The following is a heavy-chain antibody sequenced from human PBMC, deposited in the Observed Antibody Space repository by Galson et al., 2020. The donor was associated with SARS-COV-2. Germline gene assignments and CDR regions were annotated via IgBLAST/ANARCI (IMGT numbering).Heavy chain of an antibody. D-gene: IGHD6-19*01. Sequence: ASVKVSCKASGYIFIDFYIHWVRQAPGQGLEGMGRSNPGSGGTNSAQKFRGRVTMTRVTSITKAYMELSGLTSDDTGVYYCAGGLGNTGWADSWGQGTLVTVSS. V-gene: IGHV1-2*02. CDR3: AGGLGNTGWADS. CDR2: SNPGSGGT. J-gene: IGHJ4*02. CDR1: GYIFIDFY.